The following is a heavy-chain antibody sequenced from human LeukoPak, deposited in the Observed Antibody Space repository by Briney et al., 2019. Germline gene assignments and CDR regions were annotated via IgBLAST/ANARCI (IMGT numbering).Heavy chain of an antibody. CDR3: AKSRGVVVPALYYYYYGMDV. Sequence: ASVKVSCKASGGTFSSYAISWVRQAPGQGLEWMGGIIPIFGTANYAQKFQGRVTITADESTSTAYMELSSLRSEDTAVYYCAKSRGVVVPALYYYYYGMDVWGKGTTVTVSS. CDR2: IIPIFGTA. CDR1: GGTFSSYA. D-gene: IGHD2-2*01. V-gene: IGHV1-69*13. J-gene: IGHJ6*04.